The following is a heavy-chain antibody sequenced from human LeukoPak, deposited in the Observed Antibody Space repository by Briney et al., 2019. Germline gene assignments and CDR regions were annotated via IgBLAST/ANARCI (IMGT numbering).Heavy chain of an antibody. CDR2: INGIGSTI. D-gene: IGHD1-26*01. CDR1: GFTFSDFY. Sequence: GGSLRLSCSASGFTFSDFYMSWIRQAPGKGLEWVAYINGIGSTIHYADSVKGRFTISRDNAKNSLFLQMNNLRVEDTAVYYCASRVGFEYWGQGTQVTVSS. CDR3: ASRVGFEY. V-gene: IGHV3-11*04. J-gene: IGHJ4*02.